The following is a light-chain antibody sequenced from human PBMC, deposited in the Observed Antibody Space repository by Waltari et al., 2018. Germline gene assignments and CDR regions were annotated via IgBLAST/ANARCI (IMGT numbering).Light chain of an antibody. J-gene: IGKJ2*03. Sequence: EIVMTQSQATLSVSPGESAALSCRASQIVSTNLAWYKQKPGQAPRRLIYAASTRASGIPARFRGSGSGTVFTLTISSLQSEDFAVYYCQQYNTWPRSFGQGTRLDLK. V-gene: IGKV3-15*01. CDR3: QQYNTWPRS. CDR1: QIVSTN. CDR2: AAS.